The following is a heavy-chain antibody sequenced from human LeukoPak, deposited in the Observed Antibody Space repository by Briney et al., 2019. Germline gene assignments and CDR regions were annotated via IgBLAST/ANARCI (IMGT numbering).Heavy chain of an antibody. CDR2: IRYDGSNK. V-gene: IGHV3-30*02. J-gene: IGHJ4*02. Sequence: GGSLRLSCAASGFTFSNYGMHWARQAPGKGLEWVAFIRYDGSNKDYADSVKGRFTISRDNSKNTLYLQMNSLTAEDTAVYYCAKDNLPWVVATICPDYWGQGTLVTVSS. CDR1: GFTFSNYG. CDR3: AKDNLPWVVATICPDY. D-gene: IGHD5-12*01.